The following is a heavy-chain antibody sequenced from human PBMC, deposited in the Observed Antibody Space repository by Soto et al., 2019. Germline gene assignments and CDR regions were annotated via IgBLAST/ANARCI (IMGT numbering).Heavy chain of an antibody. CDR2: IFHSGST. V-gene: IGHV4-59*01. CDR1: GGSISSYY. D-gene: IGHD7-27*01. CDR3: ARDYSWGLDY. Sequence: SETLSLTCTVSGGSISSYYWSWIRQPPGKGLEWIGYIFHSGSTNYNPSLKSRVTISVDTSKNQFSLKLSSVTAVDTAVYYCARDYSWGLDYWGQGTLVTVSS. J-gene: IGHJ4*02.